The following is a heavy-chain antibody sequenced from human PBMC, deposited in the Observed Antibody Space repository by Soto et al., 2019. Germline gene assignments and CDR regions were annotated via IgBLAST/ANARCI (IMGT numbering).Heavy chain of an antibody. Sequence: SETLCVRWGVEGGSFGGFGGSWLRQTQGKGLEWIGYIYYSGSTKYNPSLKSRVTISLDTSKNQFSLKLTSVTAAGMGLYACARGRCANDYGLDVWGQGTMVTVSS. CDR3: ARGRCANDYGLDV. CDR2: IYYSGST. CDR1: GGSFGGFG. J-gene: IGHJ6*02. D-gene: IGHD2-8*01. V-gene: IGHV4-59*01.